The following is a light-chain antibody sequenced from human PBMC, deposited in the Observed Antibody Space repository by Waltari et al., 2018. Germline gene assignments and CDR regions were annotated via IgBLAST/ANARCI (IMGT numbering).Light chain of an antibody. J-gene: IGLJ3*02. CDR1: SSNLGRNY. CDR3: AAWDDSLSGWV. V-gene: IGLV1-47*01. CDR2: RNN. Sequence: QSVLTQPPSASGTPGQRVTIYCSGSSSNLGRNYVYWYQQLPGTAPKLLIYRNNKRPSGVPDRFSGSKSGTSASLAISGRRSEDEADYYCAAWDDSLSGWVCGGGTKLAVL.